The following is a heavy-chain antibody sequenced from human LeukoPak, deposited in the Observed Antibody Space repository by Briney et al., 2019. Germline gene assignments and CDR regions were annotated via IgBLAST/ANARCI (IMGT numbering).Heavy chain of an antibody. J-gene: IGHJ4*02. CDR1: GFTFSSYA. CDR3: AKVGSGWNYFDY. D-gene: IGHD6-19*01. V-gene: IGHV3-23*01. Sequence: GGSLRLSCAASGFTFSSYAMSWVRQAPGKGLEWVSAISGSGGSTYYADSVKGRFTISRDNSKNTLCLQMNSLRAEDTAVYYCAKVGSGWNYFDYWGQGTLVTVSS. CDR2: ISGSGGST.